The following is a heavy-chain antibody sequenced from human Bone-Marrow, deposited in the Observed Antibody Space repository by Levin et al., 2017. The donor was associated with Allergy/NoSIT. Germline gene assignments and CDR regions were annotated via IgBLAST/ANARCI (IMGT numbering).Heavy chain of an antibody. D-gene: IGHD1-1*01. CDR2: IYPGDSDT. Sequence: GESLKISCKGFGYNFTNYWIGWVRQMPGKGLEWMAMIYPGDSDTRYSPSFQGQVTISADKSISTAYLQWSSLKASDTAMYYCSRQGTTGTTDKYLFYGMDVWGHGTPVTVSS. J-gene: IGHJ6*02. CDR1: GYNFTNYW. V-gene: IGHV5-51*01. CDR3: SRQGTTGTTDKYLFYGMDV.